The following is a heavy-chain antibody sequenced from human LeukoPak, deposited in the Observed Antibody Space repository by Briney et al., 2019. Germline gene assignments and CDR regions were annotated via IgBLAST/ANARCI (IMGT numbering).Heavy chain of an antibody. Sequence: RTGGSLRLSCAASGFTFIDYDMHWVRQVIGKGLGWVSAIGIRGDTHYSGSVKGRFTISRENAESSLYLQMNSLRAEDTAVYYCARGGIQVSGIDEFDYWGQGTLVTVSS. V-gene: IGHV3-13*01. CDR2: IGIRGDT. CDR1: GFTFIDYD. D-gene: IGHD6-19*01. CDR3: ARGGIQVSGIDEFDY. J-gene: IGHJ4*02.